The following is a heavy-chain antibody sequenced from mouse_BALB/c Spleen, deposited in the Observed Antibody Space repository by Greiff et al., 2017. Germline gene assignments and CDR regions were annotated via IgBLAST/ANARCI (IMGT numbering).Heavy chain of an antibody. V-gene: IGHV3-6*02. CDR2: ISYDGSN. Sequence: EVQRVESGPGLVKPSQSLSLTCSVTGYSITSGYYWNWIRQFPGNKLEWMGYISYDGSNNYNPSLKNRISITRDTSKNQFFLKLNSVTTEDTATYYCARGDYDYPFAYWGQGTLVTVSA. CDR3: ARGDYDYPFAY. CDR1: GYSITSGYY. J-gene: IGHJ3*01. D-gene: IGHD2-4*01.